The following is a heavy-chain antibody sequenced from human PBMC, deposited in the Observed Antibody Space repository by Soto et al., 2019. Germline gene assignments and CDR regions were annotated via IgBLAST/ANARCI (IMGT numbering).Heavy chain of an antibody. V-gene: IGHV3-21*01. CDR1: GFTFSSYS. Sequence: EVQLVESGGGLVKPGGSLRLSCAASGFTFSSYSMNWVRQAPGKGLEWVSSISSSSSYIYYADSVKGRFTISRDNAKNSLYLQMNSLRAEDTAVYYCARAPSEMYSSSWYLWFDPWGQGTLVTVSS. CDR3: ARAPSEMYSSSWYLWFDP. D-gene: IGHD6-13*01. J-gene: IGHJ5*02. CDR2: ISSSSSYI.